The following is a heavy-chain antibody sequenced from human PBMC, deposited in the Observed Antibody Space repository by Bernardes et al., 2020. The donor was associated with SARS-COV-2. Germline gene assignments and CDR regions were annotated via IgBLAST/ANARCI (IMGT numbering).Heavy chain of an antibody. CDR2: ISYSGIT. D-gene: IGHD3-22*01. V-gene: IGHV4-59*01. CDR3: ARLAFYDSSGYFVGAFDI. Sequence: SETLSLTCTVSGGSISSDYWSWFRQPPGKGLEWIGYISYSGITNYNPSLKSRVTISSDTSKNQFSLKLSSVTAADTAVYYCARLAFYDSSGYFVGAFDIWGQGTMVTVSS. CDR1: GGSISSDY. J-gene: IGHJ3*02.